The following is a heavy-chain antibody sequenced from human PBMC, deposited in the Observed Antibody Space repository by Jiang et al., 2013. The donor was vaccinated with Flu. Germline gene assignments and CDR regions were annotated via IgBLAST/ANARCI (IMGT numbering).Heavy chain of an antibody. J-gene: IGHJ6*02. CDR2: ISYDGSNK. CDR1: GFTFSSYG. Sequence: VVQPGRSLRLSCAASGFTFSSYGMHWVRQAPGKGLEWVAVISYDGSNKYYADSVKGRFTISRDNSKNTLYLQMNSLRAEDTAVYYCAKGSPSTDYYYYGMDVWGQGTTVTVSS. D-gene: IGHD6-19*01. V-gene: IGHV3-30*18. CDR3: AKGSPSTDYYYYGMDV.